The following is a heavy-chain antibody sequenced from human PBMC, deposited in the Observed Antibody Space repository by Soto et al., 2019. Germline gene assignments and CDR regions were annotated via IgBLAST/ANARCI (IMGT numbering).Heavy chain of an antibody. J-gene: IGHJ4*02. Sequence: QVQLQQWGAGLLKPSETLSLTCAVYGGSFSGYYWSWIRQPPGKGLEWIGEINHSGSTNYNPSLKSRVTIPVDTCKNQFSLKLSSVTAADTAVYYCARSAPIDYWGQGTLVTVSS. CDR1: GGSFSGYY. CDR3: ARSAPIDY. CDR2: INHSGST. V-gene: IGHV4-34*01.